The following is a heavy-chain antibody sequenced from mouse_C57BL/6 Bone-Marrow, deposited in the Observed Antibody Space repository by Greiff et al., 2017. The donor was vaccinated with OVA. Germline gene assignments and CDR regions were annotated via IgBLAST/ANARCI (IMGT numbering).Heavy chain of an antibody. D-gene: IGHD2-3*01. J-gene: IGHJ2*01. CDR1: GYTFTSYW. CDR2: IDPSDSYT. CDR3: ARELGIYEGYYPYDFDD. Sequence: QVQLQQPGAELVMPGASVKLSCKASGYTFTSYWMHWVKQRTGQGLEWIGEIDPSDSYTNYNQKFKGKATLTVDKSSSTAYMQLSSLTSEDSAVYYCARELGIYEGYYPYDFDDWGQGTTLTVSS. V-gene: IGHV1-69*01.